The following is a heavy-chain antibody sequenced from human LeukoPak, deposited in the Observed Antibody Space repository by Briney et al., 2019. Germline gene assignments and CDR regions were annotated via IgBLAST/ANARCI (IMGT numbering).Heavy chain of an antibody. Sequence: ASVTVSCTASGGTVSSYAISWVRQAPGQGLEWMGGIIPIFGTANYAQKFQGRVTITADESMSTAYMELSSLRSEDTAVYYCARGSEYQLRYDLVAFDIWGQGTMVTVSS. CDR3: ARGSEYQLRYDLVAFDI. V-gene: IGHV1-69*01. CDR1: GGTVSSYA. J-gene: IGHJ3*02. D-gene: IGHD2-2*01. CDR2: IIPIFGTA.